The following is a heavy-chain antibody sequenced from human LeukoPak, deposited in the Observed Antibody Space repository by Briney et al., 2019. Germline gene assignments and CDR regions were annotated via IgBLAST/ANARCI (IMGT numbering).Heavy chain of an antibody. CDR3: ARDDRGSSAIQQDY. J-gene: IGHJ4*02. CDR1: GYTFISYG. CDR2: ISAYNGNT. Sequence: ASVKVSCKASGYTFISYGISWVRQAPGQGLEWMGWISAYNGNTNYAQKLQGRVTMTTDTSTSTAYMELRSLRSDDTAVYYCARDDRGSSAIQQDYWGQGTLVTVSS. D-gene: IGHD2-2*01. V-gene: IGHV1-18*01.